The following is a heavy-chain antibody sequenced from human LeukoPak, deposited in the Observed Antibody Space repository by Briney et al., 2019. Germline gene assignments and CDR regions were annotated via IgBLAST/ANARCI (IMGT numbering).Heavy chain of an antibody. CDR2: INPSGGST. CDR1: GYTFTSYY. CDR3: ARGRARGADDAFDI. J-gene: IGHJ3*02. D-gene: IGHD3-10*01. V-gene: IGHV1-46*04. Sequence: ASVKVSCKASGYTFTSYYMHWVRQAPGQGLEWMGLINPSGGSTNYAQKLQGTVTLTRDTSTSTVYMELSSLRSEETAVYYCARGRARGADDAFDIWGEGTMVTVSS.